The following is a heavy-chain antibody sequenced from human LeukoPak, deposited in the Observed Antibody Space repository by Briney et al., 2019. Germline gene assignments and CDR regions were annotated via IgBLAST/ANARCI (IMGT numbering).Heavy chain of an antibody. CDR2: ISYHGINK. V-gene: IGHV3-33*05. CDR3: VRGRGSYGWFDP. CDR1: GFTFSSRG. J-gene: IGHJ5*02. Sequence: GGSLRLSCAASGFTFSSRGMHWVRQAPGKGLEWVAVISYHGINKYYADSVKGRFTISRDDAKNTVDLQMNSLRGEDTAVYYCVRGRGSYGWFDPWGQGTLVTVSS. D-gene: IGHD3-10*01.